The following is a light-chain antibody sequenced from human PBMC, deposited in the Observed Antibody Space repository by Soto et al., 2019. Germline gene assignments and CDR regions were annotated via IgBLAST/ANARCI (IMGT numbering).Light chain of an antibody. CDR3: QQYMSSVT. CDR2: GVS. J-gene: IGKJ1*01. V-gene: IGKV3-20*01. CDR1: QSVDSTF. Sequence: EIVLTQSPGSLSLSPGERATLSCRASQSVDSTFFAWYQKKPGQAPRLLMYGVSKRATGIPDRFSGSGSGTDFTLTIIRLEPEDFAVYYFQQYMSSVTFGQGTRVEIK.